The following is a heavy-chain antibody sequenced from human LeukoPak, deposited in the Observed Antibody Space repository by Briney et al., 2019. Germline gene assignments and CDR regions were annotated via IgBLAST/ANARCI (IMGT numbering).Heavy chain of an antibody. CDR3: PKRDTAIFYYMDV. CDR2: SNHSGGST. CDR1: GFTFSSYA. Sequence: AGGSLRLACAASGFTFSSYAMSWVRQAPGKGLEWLSASNHSGGSTYYADSVKGRFTISRDNFKNTLYLQMNSLRAEDTAVYYCPKRDTAIFYYMDVWGKGTTVTVSS. D-gene: IGHD5-18*01. V-gene: IGHV3-23*01. J-gene: IGHJ6*03.